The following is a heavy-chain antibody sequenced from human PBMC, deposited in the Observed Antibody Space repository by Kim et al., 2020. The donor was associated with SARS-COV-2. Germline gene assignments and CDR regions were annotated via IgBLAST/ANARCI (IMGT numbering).Heavy chain of an antibody. CDR3: ARDCGGDCRQIFDY. J-gene: IGHJ4*02. D-gene: IGHD2-21*02. CDR2: ISAYNGNT. Sequence: ASVKVSCKASGYTFTSYGISWVRQAPGQGLEWMGWISAYNGNTNYAQKLQGRVTMTTDTSTSTAYMELRSLRSDDTAVYYCARDCGGDCRQIFDYWGQGTLVTVSS. V-gene: IGHV1-18*01. CDR1: GYTFTSYG.